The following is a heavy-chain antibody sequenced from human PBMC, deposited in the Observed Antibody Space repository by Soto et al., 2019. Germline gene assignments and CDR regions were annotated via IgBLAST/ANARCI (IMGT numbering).Heavy chain of an antibody. V-gene: IGHV3-23*01. D-gene: IGHD2-15*01. Sequence: GSLRLSCAASGFTFSSCAMGWVRQAPGKGLEWVSDIIDSGGSTYYADSVKGRFTISRDNSKNTLWLQMNSLRFEDTAVYYCARIGSWALNFDYWGQGALVTVSS. J-gene: IGHJ4*02. CDR3: ARIGSWALNFDY. CDR1: GFTFSSCA. CDR2: IIDSGGST.